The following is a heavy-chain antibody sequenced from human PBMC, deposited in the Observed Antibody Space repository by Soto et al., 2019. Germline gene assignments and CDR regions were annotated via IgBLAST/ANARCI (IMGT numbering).Heavy chain of an antibody. CDR1: GGSISSSNW. CDR2: IYHSGST. D-gene: IGHD1-26*01. Sequence: SESLSLTCAVSGGSISSSNWWSWVRQPPGKGPEWIGEIYHSGSTNYNPSLKSRVTISVDKSKNQFSLKLSSVTAADTAVYYCARGRKWELLSHYYYGMDVWGQGTTVTVSS. J-gene: IGHJ6*02. CDR3: ARGRKWELLSHYYYGMDV. V-gene: IGHV4-4*02.